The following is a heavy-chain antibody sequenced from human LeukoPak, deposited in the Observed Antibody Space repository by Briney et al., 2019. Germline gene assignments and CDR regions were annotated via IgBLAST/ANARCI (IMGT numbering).Heavy chain of an antibody. Sequence: PSETLSLTCTVSGGXISGSYCSWIRQPPGRGLEWIGHIYYSETYYNPSLKSRVTISLDTSKNQFSLNLRFVTAADTAVYFCARTQGWGTVRTGYYYGMDVWGQGTTVTVSS. D-gene: IGHD4-11*01. J-gene: IGHJ6*02. CDR1: GGXISGSY. CDR2: IYYSET. CDR3: ARTQGWGTVRTGYYYGMDV. V-gene: IGHV4-59*08.